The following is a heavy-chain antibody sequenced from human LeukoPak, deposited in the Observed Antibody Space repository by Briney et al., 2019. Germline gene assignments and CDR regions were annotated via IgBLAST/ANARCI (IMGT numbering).Heavy chain of an antibody. J-gene: IGHJ4*02. CDR3: ARVARDGSYYPDY. CDR1: GYTFTSYA. V-gene: IGHV1-3*01. Sequence: GASVKVSCKASGYTFTSYAMHWVRQAPGQRLEWMGWINAGNGNTKYSQKFQGRVTITRDTSASTAYMELSSLRSEDTAVCYCARVARDGSYYPDYWGQGTLVTVSS. D-gene: IGHD1-26*01. CDR2: INAGNGNT.